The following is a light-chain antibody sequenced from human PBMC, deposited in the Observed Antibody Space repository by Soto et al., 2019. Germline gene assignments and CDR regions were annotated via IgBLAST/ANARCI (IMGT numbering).Light chain of an antibody. V-gene: IGKV1-39*01. Sequence: DIQMTQSPSSLSASVGDRVTVICRASQPIGSYLNWYQQKPGKAPKFLIYAAPSLQIGVPSRFSGSGSGTDFTLTISSLQPEDFATYFCQQSHSSPITFGQGTRLEIK. J-gene: IGKJ5*01. CDR2: AAP. CDR3: QQSHSSPIT. CDR1: QPIGSY.